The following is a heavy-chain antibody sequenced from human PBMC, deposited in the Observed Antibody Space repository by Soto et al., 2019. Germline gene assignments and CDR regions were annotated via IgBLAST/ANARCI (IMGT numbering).Heavy chain of an antibody. CDR1: GFTFSSYG. CDR2: ISYDGSNK. Sequence: VQLVESGGGVVQPGRSLRLSCAASGFTFSSYGMHWVRQAPGKGLEWVAVISYDGSNKYYADSVKGRFTISRDNSKNTLYLQMNSLRAEDTAVYYCAKGHDYGGNYAFDIWGQGTMVTVSS. CDR3: AKGHDYGGNYAFDI. D-gene: IGHD4-17*01. V-gene: IGHV3-30*18. J-gene: IGHJ3*02.